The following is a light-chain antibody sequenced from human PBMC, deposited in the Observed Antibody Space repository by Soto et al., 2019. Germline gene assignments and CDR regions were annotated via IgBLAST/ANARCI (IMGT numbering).Light chain of an antibody. CDR2: GAS. V-gene: IGKV3-20*01. J-gene: IGKJ3*01. Sequence: EIVLTQSPGTLSLSPGERATLSCRASQSVSSTYLAWYQQKPGQAPRLLIYGASRRATGIPDRFSGRASGTDVTLTNGSLEPEAFAVYYCQQFGSSPRITFGPGTKVDIK. CDR1: QSVSSTY. CDR3: QQFGSSPRIT.